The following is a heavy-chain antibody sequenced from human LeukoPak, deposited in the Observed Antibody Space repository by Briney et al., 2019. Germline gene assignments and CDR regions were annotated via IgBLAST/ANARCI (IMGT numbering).Heavy chain of an antibody. V-gene: IGHV3-7*01. CDR3: ARDGGGYDS. D-gene: IGHD5-24*01. CDR1: GFTFSPYW. Sequence: GGSLRLSCAASGFTFSPYWMSWVRQTPGKGLEWVANIKEDGSRQYYVDSVKGRFTISRDNAKNSLYLQMNSLRVEDTAVYYCARDGGGYDSWGQGTLVTVSS. J-gene: IGHJ5*01. CDR2: IKEDGSRQ.